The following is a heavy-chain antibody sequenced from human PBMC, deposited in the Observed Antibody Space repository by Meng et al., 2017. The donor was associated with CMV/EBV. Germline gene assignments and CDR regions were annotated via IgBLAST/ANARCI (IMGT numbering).Heavy chain of an antibody. CDR2: IRYDGSNK. D-gene: IGHD6-6*01. CDR1: GFTFSSYG. J-gene: IGHJ4*02. V-gene: IGHV3-30*02. Sequence: GGSLRLSCAASGFTFSSYGMHWVRQAPGKGLEWVAFIRYDGSNKYYADSVKGRFTISRDNSRNTLYLQMNSLRAEDTAVYYCAKGGALIAARPRIDYWGQGTLVTVSS. CDR3: AKGGALIAARPRIDY.